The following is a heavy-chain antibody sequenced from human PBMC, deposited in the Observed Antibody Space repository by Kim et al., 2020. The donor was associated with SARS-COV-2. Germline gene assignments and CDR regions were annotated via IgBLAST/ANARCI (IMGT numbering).Heavy chain of an antibody. CDR1: GFTFSSYS. Sequence: GGSLRLSCAASGFTFSSYSMNWVRQAPGKGLEWVSYISSSSSTIYYADSVKGRFTISRDNAKNSLYLQMNSLRDEDTAVYYCARDRSSSWNVVTAMGVWGQGTTVTVSS. V-gene: IGHV3-48*02. CDR3: ARDRSSSWNVVTAMGV. CDR2: ISSSSSTI. D-gene: IGHD6-13*01. J-gene: IGHJ6*02.